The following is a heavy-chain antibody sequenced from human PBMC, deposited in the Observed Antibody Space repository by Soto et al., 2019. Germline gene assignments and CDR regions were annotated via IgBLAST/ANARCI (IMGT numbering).Heavy chain of an antibody. V-gene: IGHV4-34*01. CDR1: GGSFSGYY. J-gene: IGHJ6*02. Sequence: ETLSLTCAVYGGSFSGYYWSWIRQPPGKGLEWIGEINHSGSTNYNPSLKSRVTISVDTSENQFSLKLSSVTAADTAVYYCARGGAARWHYYGMDVWGQGTTVTVSS. CDR3: ARGGAARWHYYGMDV. D-gene: IGHD6-6*01. CDR2: INHSGST.